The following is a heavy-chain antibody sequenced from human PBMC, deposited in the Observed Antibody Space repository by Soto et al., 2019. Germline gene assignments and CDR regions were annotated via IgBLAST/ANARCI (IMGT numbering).Heavy chain of an antibody. V-gene: IGHV5-51*01. CDR3: GRHSNCGLNYYYGVDV. Sequence: GESLKISCKGSGYSFTSYWISWVRQMPVKGLAWLGIIYPEDSDTKYSPSFEGQVTFSVDKSIDTAYLQWRGLKASDTAMYFCGRHSNCGLNYYYGVDVWGQGTSVTVSS. CDR1: GYSFTSYW. J-gene: IGHJ6*02. D-gene: IGHD6-13*01. CDR2: IYPEDSDT.